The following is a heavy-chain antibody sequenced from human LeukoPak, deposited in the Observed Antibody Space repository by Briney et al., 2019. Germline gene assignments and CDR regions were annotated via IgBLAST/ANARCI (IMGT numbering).Heavy chain of an antibody. CDR3: AREYSSSSTDY. Sequence: ASVKVSCKASGYTFTGYYMHWVRQAPGQGLEWMGWINPNSGGTNYALKFQGRVTMTRDTSISTAYMELSRLRSDDTAVYYCAREYSSSSTDYWGQGTLVTVSS. J-gene: IGHJ4*02. CDR2: INPNSGGT. V-gene: IGHV1-2*02. D-gene: IGHD6-6*01. CDR1: GYTFTGYY.